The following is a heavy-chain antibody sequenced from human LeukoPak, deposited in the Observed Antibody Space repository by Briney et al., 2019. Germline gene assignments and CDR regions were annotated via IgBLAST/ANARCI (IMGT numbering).Heavy chain of an antibody. CDR3: ARAGQQLVHPFDY. Sequence: SETLSLTCTVSGDSINNNNYYWGWIRQPPGKGLEWIGYIYYSGSTNYNPSPKSRVTISVDTSKNQFSLKLSSVTAADTAVYYCARAGQQLVHPFDYWGQGTLVTVSS. CDR2: IYYSGST. CDR1: GDSINNNNYY. D-gene: IGHD6-13*01. V-gene: IGHV4-61*05. J-gene: IGHJ4*02.